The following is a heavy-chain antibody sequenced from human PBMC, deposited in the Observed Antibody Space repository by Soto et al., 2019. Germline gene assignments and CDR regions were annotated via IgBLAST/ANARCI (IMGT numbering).Heavy chain of an antibody. CDR3: ANDIVAIGGGLYNWFDP. CDR1: GGTFSSYA. CDR2: IIPIFGTA. V-gene: IGHV1-69*13. Sequence: ASVKVSCKASGGTFSSYAISWVRQAPGQGLEWMGGIIPIFGTANYAQKFQGRVTITADESTSTAYMELSSLRSEDTAVYYCANDIVAIGGGLYNWFDPWGQETLVTVSS. J-gene: IGHJ5*02. D-gene: IGHD5-12*01.